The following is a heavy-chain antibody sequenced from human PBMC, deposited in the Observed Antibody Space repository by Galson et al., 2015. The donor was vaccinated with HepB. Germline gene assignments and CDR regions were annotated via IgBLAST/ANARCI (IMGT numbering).Heavy chain of an antibody. J-gene: IGHJ4*02. V-gene: IGHV3-30*04. D-gene: IGHD6-13*01. CDR1: GFTFSSYA. Sequence: LRLSCAASGFTFSSYAMHWVRQAPGKGLEWVAVISYDGSNKYYADSVKGRFTISRDNSKNTLYLQMNSLRAEDTAVYYCARGLAYSSSSPSFDYWGQGTLVTVSS. CDR2: ISYDGSNK. CDR3: ARGLAYSSSSPSFDY.